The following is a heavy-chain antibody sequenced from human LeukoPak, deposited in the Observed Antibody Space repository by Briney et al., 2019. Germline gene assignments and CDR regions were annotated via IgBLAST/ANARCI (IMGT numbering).Heavy chain of an antibody. V-gene: IGHV3-23*01. CDR2: ISGSGGSA. Sequence: PGGSLRLSCAASGFTFSSYAMGWVRQAPGKGLEWVSTISGSGGSAYYADSVKGRFTISRDNSKNTLYLQMNSLRAEDTAVYYCAKGCGGTCYSDFDYWGQGTLVTVSS. CDR3: AKGCGGTCYSDFDY. CDR1: GFTFSSYA. J-gene: IGHJ4*02. D-gene: IGHD2-15*01.